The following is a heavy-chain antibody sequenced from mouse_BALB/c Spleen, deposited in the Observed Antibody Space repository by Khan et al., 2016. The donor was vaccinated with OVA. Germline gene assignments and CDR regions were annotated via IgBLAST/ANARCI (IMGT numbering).Heavy chain of an antibody. J-gene: IGHJ4*01. Sequence: VQLQQSGAELMKPGASVKLSCTVSGFNIKDTYMHWVKQRPEQGLEWIGRIDPANGNTIYDPKFQGKATMTADTSSNTAYLQLSSLTSEDTAVYYCAYSLLRSAMDYWGQGTSVTVSS. CDR3: AYSLLRSAMDY. CDR1: GFNIKDTY. D-gene: IGHD1-2*01. CDR2: IDPANGNT. V-gene: IGHV14-3*02.